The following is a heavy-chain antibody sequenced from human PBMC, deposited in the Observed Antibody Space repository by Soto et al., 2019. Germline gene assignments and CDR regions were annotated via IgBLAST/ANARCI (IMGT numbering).Heavy chain of an antibody. Sequence: QVQLVQSGAEVKKPGSSVKVSCKASGGTFSSYAISWVRQAPGQGLEWMGGIIPIFGTANYAQKFQGRVTITADESTSTAYMELSSMRSKDTAVYYCARGYCSGGSCYLPHYYYYYGMDVWGQGTTVTVSS. CDR1: GGTFSSYA. CDR3: ARGYCSGGSCYLPHYYYYYGMDV. J-gene: IGHJ6*02. CDR2: IIPIFGTA. V-gene: IGHV1-69*01. D-gene: IGHD2-15*01.